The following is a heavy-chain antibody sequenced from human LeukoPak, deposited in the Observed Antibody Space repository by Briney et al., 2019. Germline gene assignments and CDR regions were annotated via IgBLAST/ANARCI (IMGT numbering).Heavy chain of an antibody. D-gene: IGHD1-26*01. CDR3: AKAVGATRGYYYSGMDV. V-gene: IGHV3-23*01. J-gene: IGHJ6*02. CDR1: GLTFSSYA. CDR2: ISGGGSA. Sequence: GGSLRLSCAASGLTFSSYAMTWVRQAPGKGLEWVSAISGGGSAYYADSVKGRFTISRDSSMNTLYLQMNSLTAGDTAVYYCAKAVGATRGYYYSGMDVWGQGTTVTVSS.